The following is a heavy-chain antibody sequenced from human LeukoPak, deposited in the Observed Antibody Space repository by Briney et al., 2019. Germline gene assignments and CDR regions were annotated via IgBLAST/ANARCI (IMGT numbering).Heavy chain of an antibody. J-gene: IGHJ5*02. CDR3: AKDLGLLWFGDRYNWFDP. CDR2: ISGSGGST. V-gene: IGHV3-23*01. Sequence: SGGSLRLSCAASGFTFNNYNMNWVRQAPGKGLEWVSAISGSGGSTYYADSVKGRFTISRDNSKNTLYLQMNSLRAEDTAVYYCAKDLGLLWFGDRYNWFDPWGQGTLVTVSS. CDR1: GFTFNNYN. D-gene: IGHD3-10*01.